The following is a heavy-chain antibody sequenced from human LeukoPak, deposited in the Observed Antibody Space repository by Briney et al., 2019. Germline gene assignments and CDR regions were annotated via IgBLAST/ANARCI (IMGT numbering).Heavy chain of an antibody. V-gene: IGHV4-31*03. CDR2: IYYSGST. CDR1: GGSISSGGYY. CDR3: ARGSGGSGSYYYYYYYGMDV. D-gene: IGHD3-10*01. J-gene: IGHJ6*02. Sequence: SETLSLTCTVSGGSISSGGYYWSWIRQHPGKGLEWIGYIYYSGSTNYNPSLKSRVTISVDTSKNQFSLKLSSVTAADTAVYYCARGSGGSGSYYYYYYYGMDVWGQGTTVTVSS.